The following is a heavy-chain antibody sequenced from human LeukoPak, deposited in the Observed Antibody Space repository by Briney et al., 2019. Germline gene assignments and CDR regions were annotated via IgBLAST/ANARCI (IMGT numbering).Heavy chain of an antibody. J-gene: IGHJ4*02. V-gene: IGHV3-23*01. D-gene: IGHD5-18*01. Sequence: HPGGALRLSCAASGFTFSRYAISWVRQAPGNGLEWVSAISGSGGSTYYADSVNGRFTISIENSKNTLYLQTNSPTAEDTAVYYCAKDRRRGYSDGLEWGQGTLVTVSS. CDR3: AKDRRRGYSDGLE. CDR1: GFTFSRYA. CDR2: ISGSGGST.